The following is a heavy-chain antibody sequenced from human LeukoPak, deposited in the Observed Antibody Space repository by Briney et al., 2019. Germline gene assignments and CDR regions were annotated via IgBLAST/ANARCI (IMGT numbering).Heavy chain of an antibody. Sequence: QPGGSLRLSCAASRFTFRNYGMHWVRQAPGKGLEWVAVIWYDGSEKYYVDSVKGRFTVSRDNSKTTVYLQMNSLRVEDTAVYYCARDRGWPAVHFDLWGQGTLVTVSS. D-gene: IGHD2-15*01. CDR1: RFTFRNYG. V-gene: IGHV3-33*01. J-gene: IGHJ4*02. CDR3: ARDRGWPAVHFDL. CDR2: IWYDGSEK.